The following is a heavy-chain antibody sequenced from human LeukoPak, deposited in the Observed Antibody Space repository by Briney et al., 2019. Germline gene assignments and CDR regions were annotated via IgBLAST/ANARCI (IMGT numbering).Heavy chain of an antibody. CDR2: IRYDGSNK. Sequence: PGGSLRLSCAASGFTFGSYGMHWVRQAPGKGLVWVAFIRYDGSNKYYADSVKGRFTISRDNSKNTLYLQMNSLRAEDTAVYYCAKDQRNDYGDYPYFQHWGQGTLVTVSS. J-gene: IGHJ1*01. CDR1: GFTFGSYG. D-gene: IGHD4-17*01. V-gene: IGHV3-30*02. CDR3: AKDQRNDYGDYPYFQH.